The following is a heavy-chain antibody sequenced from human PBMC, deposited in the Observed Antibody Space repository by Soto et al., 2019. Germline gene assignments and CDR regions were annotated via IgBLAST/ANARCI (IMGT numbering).Heavy chain of an antibody. V-gene: IGHV1-18*01. D-gene: IGHD3-10*01. CDR3: VREEEVIRGVVSLAY. CDR1: GYTFTTYG. Sequence: QVQMVQSGAEVKKPGASVKVSCKASGYTFTTYGLSWVRQAPGQGLEWMGWISPYYGYTKYAQKVRDRVTMTTDTATSTAYMELRSLRSDDTAVYYCVREEEVIRGVVSLAYWGQGTLVTVSS. J-gene: IGHJ4*02. CDR2: ISPYYGYT.